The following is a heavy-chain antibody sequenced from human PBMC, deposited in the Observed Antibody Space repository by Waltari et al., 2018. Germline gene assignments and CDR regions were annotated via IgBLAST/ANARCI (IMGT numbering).Heavy chain of an antibody. J-gene: IGHJ6*02. CDR3: ARDHYGDYLDGMDV. CDR1: GFTVSSNY. V-gene: IGHV3-66*02. D-gene: IGHD4-17*01. Sequence: EVQLVESGGGLVQPGGSLRLSCAASGFTVSSNYMSWVRQAPGKGLEGVSVIYSGGSKDYADSVKCRCTISRDNSKNTLYLQMNSLRAEDTAVYYCARDHYGDYLDGMDVWGQGTTVTVSS. CDR2: IYSGGSK.